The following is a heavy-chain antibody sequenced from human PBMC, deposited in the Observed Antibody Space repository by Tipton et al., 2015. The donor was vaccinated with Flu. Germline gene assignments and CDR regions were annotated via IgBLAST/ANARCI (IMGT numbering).Heavy chain of an antibody. D-gene: IGHD1-26*01. CDR3: ARWVRLGANGFDY. V-gene: IGHV4-39*01. CDR1: GDSISSGGYY. CDR2: IYASGTT. J-gene: IGHJ4*02. Sequence: TLSLTCTVSGDSISSGGYYWGWIRQPPGKGLEWIGTIYASGTTYYTPSLKSRVTISIDTSKNEFSLKVQSVTAADTAVYYYARWVRLGANGFDYWGQGTLVTVSS.